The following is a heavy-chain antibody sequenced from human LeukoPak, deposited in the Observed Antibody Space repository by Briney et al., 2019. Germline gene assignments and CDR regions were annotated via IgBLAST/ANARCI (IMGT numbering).Heavy chain of an antibody. D-gene: IGHD6-13*01. CDR3: ARAVAAAGTSDY. V-gene: IGHV1-2*02. Sequence: ASVKVSCKASGYTFTGYYMHWVRQAPGQGLEWMGWINPNSGGTNYAQKFQGRVTMTTDTSTSTAYMELRSLRSDDTAVYYCARAVAAAGTSDYWGQGTLVTVSS. CDR2: INPNSGGT. CDR1: GYTFTGYY. J-gene: IGHJ4*02.